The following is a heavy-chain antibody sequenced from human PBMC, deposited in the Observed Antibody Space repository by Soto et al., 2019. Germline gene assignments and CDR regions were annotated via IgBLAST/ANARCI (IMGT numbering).Heavy chain of an antibody. CDR1: GYTFTSYY. CDR2: INPSGGST. Sequence: ASVKVSCKASGYTFTSYYMHWVRQAPGQGLEWMGIINPSGGSTSYAQKFQGRVTMTRDTSTSTVYMELSSLRSEDTAVYYCARGRHSSGWYYRFDYWGQGPLVTVAS. D-gene: IGHD6-19*01. V-gene: IGHV1-46*01. CDR3: ARGRHSSGWYYRFDY. J-gene: IGHJ4*02.